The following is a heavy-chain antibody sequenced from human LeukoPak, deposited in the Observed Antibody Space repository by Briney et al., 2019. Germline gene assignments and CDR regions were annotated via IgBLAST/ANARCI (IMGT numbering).Heavy chain of an antibody. CDR3: ARDQRVTMARGAYYYYMDV. CDR1: GGTFSSYA. J-gene: IGHJ6*03. V-gene: IGHV1-69*06. CDR2: IIPIFGTA. Sequence: VASVKVSCKASGGTFSSYAISWVRQAPGQGLEWMGGIIPIFGTANYAQKFQGRVTITADKSTSTAYMELSSLRSEDTAVYYCARDQRVTMARGAYYYYMDVWGKGTTVTVSS. D-gene: IGHD3-10*01.